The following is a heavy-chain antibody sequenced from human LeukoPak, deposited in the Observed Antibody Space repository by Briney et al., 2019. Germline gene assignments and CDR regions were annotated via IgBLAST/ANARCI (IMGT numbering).Heavy chain of an antibody. CDR2: ISAYNGNT. V-gene: IGHV1-18*01. Sequence: EASVKVSCKASGYTFTSYGISWVRQAPGQGLEWMGWISAYNGNTNYAQKLQGRVTMTTDTSTSTAYMELRSLSSDDTAVYYCARDRQGLGYFDYWGQGTLVTVSS. J-gene: IGHJ4*02. CDR1: GYTFTSYG. CDR3: ARDRQGLGYFDY. D-gene: IGHD6-19*01.